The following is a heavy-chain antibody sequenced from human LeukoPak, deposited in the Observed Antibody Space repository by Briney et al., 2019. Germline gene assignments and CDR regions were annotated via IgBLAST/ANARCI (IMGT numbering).Heavy chain of an antibody. D-gene: IGHD3-22*01. CDR2: IYYSGST. Sequence: SETLSLTCTVSGGSVSSGSYYWSWIRQPPGKGLEWIGYIYYSGSTNYNPSLKSRVTISVDTSKNQFSLKLNSVTAADTAVYYCSGWGHDNSGYHFDYWGQGTLVTVSS. J-gene: IGHJ4*02. CDR1: GGSVSSGSYY. V-gene: IGHV4-61*01. CDR3: SGWGHDNSGYHFDY.